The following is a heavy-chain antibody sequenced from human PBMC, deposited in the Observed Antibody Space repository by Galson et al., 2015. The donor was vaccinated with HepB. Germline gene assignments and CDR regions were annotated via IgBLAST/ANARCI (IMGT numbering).Heavy chain of an antibody. Sequence: SLRLSCAASGFTFSSYGMHWVRQAPGKGLEWVAFIRYDGSNKYYADSVKGRFTISRDNSKNTLYLQMNSLRAEDTAVYYCAKDSGYDSLTMTFDYWGQGTLVTVSS. V-gene: IGHV3-30*02. CDR2: IRYDGSNK. CDR3: AKDSGYDSLTMTFDY. J-gene: IGHJ4*02. D-gene: IGHD5-12*01. CDR1: GFTFSSYG.